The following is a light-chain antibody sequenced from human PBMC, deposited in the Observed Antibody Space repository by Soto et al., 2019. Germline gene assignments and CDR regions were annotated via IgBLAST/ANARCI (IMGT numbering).Light chain of an antibody. V-gene: IGLV1-44*01. J-gene: IGLJ1*01. Sequence: QSVLTQPPSESGTPGQRVTISCSGSRSNIGSNTVAWYQQLPRMAPKLLIYSDNQRPSGVPDRFSGSKSGTSASLAISGLQSEDEADYYCAAWDDSLNGPVFGTGTKLTVL. CDR1: RSNIGSNT. CDR3: AAWDDSLNGPV. CDR2: SDN.